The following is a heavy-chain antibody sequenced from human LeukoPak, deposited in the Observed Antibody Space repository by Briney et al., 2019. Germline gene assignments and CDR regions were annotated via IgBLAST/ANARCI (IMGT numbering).Heavy chain of an antibody. V-gene: IGHV3-48*03. CDR3: AKDFRAKCGSGAYGWFNP. J-gene: IGHJ5*02. CDR2: ISSSGSTI. D-gene: IGHD3-10*01. Sequence: PGGSLRLSCAASGFTFSSYEMNWVRQAPGKGLEWVSYISSSGSTIYYADSVKGRFTISRDNAKNSLYLQMNSLRAEDTALYYCAKDFRAKCGSGAYGWFNPWGQGTLVTVSS. CDR1: GFTFSSYE.